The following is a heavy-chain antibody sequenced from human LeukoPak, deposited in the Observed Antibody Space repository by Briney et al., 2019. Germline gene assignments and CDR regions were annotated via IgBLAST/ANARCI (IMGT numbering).Heavy chain of an antibody. CDR1: GDSIKSDSYY. CDR2: IYYSGST. V-gene: IGHV4-39*01. J-gene: IGHJ2*01. D-gene: IGHD3-22*01. Sequence: SETLSHTCTVSGDSIKSDSYYWGWIRQPPGKGLEWIGTIYYSGSTYYNPSLKSRVTISVDTSKNQFSVKLSSVTAADTALYYCARHKEDVHDSNGPNFWYFDIWGRGTLVTVSS. CDR3: ARHKEDVHDSNGPNFWYFDI.